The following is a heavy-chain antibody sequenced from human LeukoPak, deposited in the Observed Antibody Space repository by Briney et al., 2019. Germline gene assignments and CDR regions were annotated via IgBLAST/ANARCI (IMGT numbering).Heavy chain of an antibody. CDR2: INTYNGET. CDR1: GYILTNYG. CDR3: ARGRLGVSGYKDYLDY. V-gene: IGHV1-18*01. D-gene: IGHD5-12*01. Sequence: GASVKVSCSSSGYILTNYGIYWVRQAPGQGLEWMGWINTYNGETDYAQNFQGRVTMTTDTSTSTAYMDLRSLTSDDTAVYYCARGRLGVSGYKDYLDYWGQGTLVTVSS. J-gene: IGHJ4*02.